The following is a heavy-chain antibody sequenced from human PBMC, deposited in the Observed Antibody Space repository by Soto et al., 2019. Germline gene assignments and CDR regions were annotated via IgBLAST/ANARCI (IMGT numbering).Heavy chain of an antibody. CDR3: ARTYDGSGPNSGGYAFDI. V-gene: IGHV4-31*03. CDR2: ISYSRTT. Sequence: PSETLSLTCTVSGDSISSGGSYWTWIRQHPGKGLEWIGYISYSRTTYYNPSLKSRLTISVDTSRTQFSLNLSSVTAADTAVYYCARTYDGSGPNSGGYAFDIWGQGTMVTVSS. J-gene: IGHJ3*02. CDR1: GDSISSGGSY. D-gene: IGHD3-22*01.